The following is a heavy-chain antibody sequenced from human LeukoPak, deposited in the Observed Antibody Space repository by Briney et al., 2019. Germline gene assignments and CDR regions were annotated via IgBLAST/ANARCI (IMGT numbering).Heavy chain of an antibody. D-gene: IGHD2-2*01. V-gene: IGHV3-48*04. Sequence: GGSLRLSCAASGFTFSSYAMTWVRQAPGKGLEWVSYITPSSSTINYADSVKGRFTISRDNAKNSLYLQMNSLRAEDTAVYYCARDVPFDYWGQGTLDTVSS. J-gene: IGHJ4*02. CDR1: GFTFSSYA. CDR2: ITPSSSTI. CDR3: ARDVPFDY.